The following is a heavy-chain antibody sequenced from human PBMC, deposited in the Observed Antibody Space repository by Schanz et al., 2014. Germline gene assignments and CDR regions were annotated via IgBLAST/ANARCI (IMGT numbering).Heavy chain of an antibody. J-gene: IGHJ4*02. CDR3: VSMTANPDY. CDR2: IKHDGSMK. D-gene: IGHD3-3*02. CDR1: TFTFSSDW. Sequence: EVQLAESGGGLVQPGGSLRLSCAASTFTFSSDWMSWVRQAPGKGPEWVANIKHDGSMKDYVDSVEGRFTISRDNAKLYLFLHMNSLGVADTSVCLCVSMTANPDYWGQGTLVTVSS. V-gene: IGHV3-7*02.